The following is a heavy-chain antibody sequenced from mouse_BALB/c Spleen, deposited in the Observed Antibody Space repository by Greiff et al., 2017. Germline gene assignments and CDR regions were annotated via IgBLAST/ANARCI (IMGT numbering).Heavy chain of an antibody. Sequence: EVQLQQSGPGLVKPSQSLSLTCTVTGYSITSDYAWNWIRQFPGNKLEWMGYISYSGSTSYNPSLKSRISITRDTSKNQFFLQLNSVTTEDTATYYCARRVTTESWFAYWGQGTLVTVSA. CDR1: GYSITSDYA. CDR3: ARRVTTESWFAY. V-gene: IGHV3-2*02. J-gene: IGHJ3*01. CDR2: ISYSGST. D-gene: IGHD1-1*01.